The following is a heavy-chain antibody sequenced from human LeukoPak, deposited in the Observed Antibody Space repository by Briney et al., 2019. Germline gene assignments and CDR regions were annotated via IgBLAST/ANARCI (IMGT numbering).Heavy chain of an antibody. CDR2: INHSGST. J-gene: IGHJ4*02. V-gene: IGHV4-34*01. D-gene: IGHD3-10*01. CDR3: ARAGQGACDY. CDR1: GGSFSGYY. Sequence: SETLSLTCAVYGGSFSGYYWSWIRQPPGKGLEWIGEINHSGSTNYNPSLKSRDTISVDTSKNQFSLKLSSVTAADTAVYYCARAGQGACDYWGQGTLVTVSS.